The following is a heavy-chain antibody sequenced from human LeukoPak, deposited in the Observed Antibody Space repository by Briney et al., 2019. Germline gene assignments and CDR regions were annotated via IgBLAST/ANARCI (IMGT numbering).Heavy chain of an antibody. CDR1: GFTFDDYA. J-gene: IGHJ3*02. V-gene: IGHV3-9*03. CDR3: LSSSPDYDI. Sequence: GGSLRLSCAASGFTFDDYAMHWVRQAPGKGLEWVSGISWNSGSIGYADSVKGRFTISRDNAKNSLYLQMNSLRAEDMVLYYCLSSSPDYDIWGQGTMVTVSS. CDR2: ISWNSGSI. D-gene: IGHD6-6*01.